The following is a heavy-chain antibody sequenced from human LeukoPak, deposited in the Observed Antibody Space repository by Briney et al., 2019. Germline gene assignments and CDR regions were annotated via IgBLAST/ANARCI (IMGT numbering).Heavy chain of an antibody. V-gene: IGHV1-18*01. CDR2: ISTYNGNT. D-gene: IGHD6-19*01. CDR3: ARDPPRIAVAGTGDY. J-gene: IGHJ4*02. CDR1: GYTFTRYG. Sequence: ASVKVSCKTSGYTFTRYGISWVRQAPGQGLEWMGWISTYNGNTDYAQNLQGRVTMTKDTSTSTAYMELRSLRSDDTAVYYCARDPPRIAVAGTGDYWGQGTLVTVSS.